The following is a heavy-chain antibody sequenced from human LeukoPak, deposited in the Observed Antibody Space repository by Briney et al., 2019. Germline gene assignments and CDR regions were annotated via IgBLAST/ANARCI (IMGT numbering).Heavy chain of an antibody. V-gene: IGHV3-11*04. CDR2: ISNSGSII. D-gene: IGHD1-26*01. CDR1: GLTFSDYY. CDR3: AREGSSGSYRRYYFDY. Sequence: GGSLRLSCAASGLTFSDYYMNWIRQAPGKGLEWVSYISNSGSIIYYADSVKGRFTISRDNAKNSLYLQMNSLRAEDTAVYYCAREGSSGSYRRYYFDYWDQGTLVTVSS. J-gene: IGHJ4*02.